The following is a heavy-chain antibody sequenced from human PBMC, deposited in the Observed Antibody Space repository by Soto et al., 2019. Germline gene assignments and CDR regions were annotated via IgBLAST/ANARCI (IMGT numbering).Heavy chain of an antibody. D-gene: IGHD6-13*01. V-gene: IGHV3-11*01. J-gene: IGHJ6*03. CDR1: GFTFSDYY. Sequence: QVQLVESGGGLVKPGGSLRLSCAASGFTFSDYYMSWIRQAPGKGLEWVSYISSSGSTIYYADSVKGRFTISRDNAKKSLYLPMNSLRAEDTDVYYCARDGRSSSWYASYYYYYMDVWGKGTKVNVSS. CDR2: ISSSGSTI. CDR3: ARDGRSSSWYASYYYYYMDV.